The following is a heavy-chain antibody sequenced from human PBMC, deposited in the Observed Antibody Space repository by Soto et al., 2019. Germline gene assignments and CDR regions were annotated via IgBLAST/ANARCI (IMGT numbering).Heavy chain of an antibody. CDR3: ARRWFGELSSWFDP. Sequence: ASVKVSCKASGYSFATYGFSWVRQAPGQGLECVGWISAHNGDTHYSQKFQGRVTITADESTSTAYMELSSLRSEDTAVYYCARRWFGELSSWFDPWGQGTLVTVSS. J-gene: IGHJ5*02. CDR2: ISAHNGDT. V-gene: IGHV1-18*04. D-gene: IGHD3-10*01. CDR1: GYSFATYG.